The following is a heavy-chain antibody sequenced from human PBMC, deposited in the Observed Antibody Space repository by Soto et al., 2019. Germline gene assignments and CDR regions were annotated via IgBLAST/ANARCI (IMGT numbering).Heavy chain of an antibody. CDR1: GGSFSGYY. CDR3: ARSSRIRLVWFDP. CDR2: INHSGST. J-gene: IGHJ5*02. V-gene: IGHV4-34*01. Sequence: SETLSLTCAVYGGSFSGYYWSWIRQPPGKGLEWLGEINHSGSTNYNPSLKSRVTISVDTSKNQFSLKLSSVTAADTAVYYCARSSRIRLVWFDPWGQGTLVTVSS. D-gene: IGHD3-10*01.